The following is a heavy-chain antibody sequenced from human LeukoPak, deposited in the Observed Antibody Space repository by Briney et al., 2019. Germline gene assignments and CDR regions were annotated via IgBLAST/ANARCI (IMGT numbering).Heavy chain of an antibody. V-gene: IGHV3-20*04. J-gene: IGHJ4*02. D-gene: IGHD6-13*01. CDR3: ARDAVLRNIAAAGYFDY. CDR1: GFTFSNYW. CDR2: INWNGGST. Sequence: GGSLRLSCAASGFTFSNYWMHWVRQAPGKGLEWVSGINWNGGSTGYADSVKGRFTISRDNAKNSLYLQMNSLRAEDTALYYCARDAVLRNIAAAGYFDYWGQGTLVTVSS.